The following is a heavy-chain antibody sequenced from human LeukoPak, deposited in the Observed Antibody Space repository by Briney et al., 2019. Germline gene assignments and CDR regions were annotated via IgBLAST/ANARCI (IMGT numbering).Heavy chain of an antibody. CDR3: ARATYDILTGYYDY. CDR1: GFTVSGNY. V-gene: IGHV3-53*04. J-gene: IGHJ4*02. D-gene: IGHD3-9*01. Sequence: GGSLRLSCAASGFTVSGNYMSWVRQAPGKGLEWVSVIYSGGSTYYADSVKGRFTISRHNSKNTLYLQMNSLRAEDTAVYYCARATYDILTGYYDYWGQGTLVTVSS. CDR2: IYSGGST.